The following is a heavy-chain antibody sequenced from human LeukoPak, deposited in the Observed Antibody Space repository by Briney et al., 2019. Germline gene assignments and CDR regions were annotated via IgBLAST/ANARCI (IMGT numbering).Heavy chain of an antibody. Sequence: GGSLRLSCAASGFTFSSYSMNWVRQAPGKGLEWVSYISSSSSTIYYADSVKGRFTISRDNAKNSLYLQMNSLRAEDTAVYYCARDFLRFLEWLFSTPQPPTYYMDVWGKGTTVTVSS. CDR2: ISSSSSTI. J-gene: IGHJ6*03. D-gene: IGHD3-3*01. CDR3: ARDFLRFLEWLFSTPQPPTYYMDV. V-gene: IGHV3-48*01. CDR1: GFTFSSYS.